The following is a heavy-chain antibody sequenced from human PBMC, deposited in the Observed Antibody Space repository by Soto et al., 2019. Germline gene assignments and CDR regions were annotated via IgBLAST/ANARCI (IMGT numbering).Heavy chain of an antibody. CDR3: ARGEYYYDSSGYYYRNFDY. D-gene: IGHD3-22*01. CDR2: IIPIFGTA. J-gene: IGHJ4*02. CDR1: GGTFSSYS. V-gene: IGHV1-69*13. Sequence: SVKVSCKASGGTFSSYSISCVRQAPGQGLEWMGGIIPIFGTANYAQKFQGRVTITADESTSTAYMELSSLRSEDTAVYYCARGEYYYDSSGYYYRNFDYWGQGTLVTVSS.